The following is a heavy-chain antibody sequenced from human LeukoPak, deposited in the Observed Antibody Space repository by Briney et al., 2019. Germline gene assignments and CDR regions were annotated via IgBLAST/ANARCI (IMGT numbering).Heavy chain of an antibody. CDR1: GFTFSNYA. J-gene: IGHJ4*02. D-gene: IGHD4-17*01. CDR3: ARDGTTVTTLPFDY. CDR2: IAGSGDTT. V-gene: IGHV3-23*01. Sequence: GGSLRLSCAASGFTFSNYAMSWVRQAPGKGLEWVSAIAGSGDTTYYADSVKGRFTISRDNSKNTLYLQMNSLRAEDTAVYYCARDGTTVTTLPFDYWGQGTLVTVSS.